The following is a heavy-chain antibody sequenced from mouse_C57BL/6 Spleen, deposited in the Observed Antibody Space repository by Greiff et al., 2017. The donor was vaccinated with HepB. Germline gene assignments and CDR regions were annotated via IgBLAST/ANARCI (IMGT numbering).Heavy chain of an antibody. CDR2: IWSDGST. D-gene: IGHD1-1*01. CDR3: ARHADYDGSSYWYFDV. CDR1: GFSLTSYG. Sequence: QVQLQQSGPGLVAPSQSLSITCTVSGFSLTSYGVHWVRQPPGQGLEWLVVIWSDGSTTYNSALKSRLSISKDNSKSHVFLKMNSIQTDDTAMYYCARHADYDGSSYWYFDVWGTGTTVTVSS. J-gene: IGHJ1*03. V-gene: IGHV2-6-1*01.